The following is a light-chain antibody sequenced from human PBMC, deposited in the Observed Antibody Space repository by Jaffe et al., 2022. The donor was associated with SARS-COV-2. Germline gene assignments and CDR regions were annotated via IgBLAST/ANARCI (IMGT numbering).Light chain of an antibody. CDR1: QSVLYSSNNKNY. V-gene: IGKV4-1*01. Sequence: DIVMTQSPDSLAVSLGERATINCESSQSVLYSSNNKNYLAWYQQKPGQPPKLLIYWASTRESGVPDRFSGSGSGTDFTLTISSLQAEDVAVYYCQQYFGTPYTFGQGTKLEIK. CDR2: WAS. CDR3: QQYFGTPYT. J-gene: IGKJ2*01.